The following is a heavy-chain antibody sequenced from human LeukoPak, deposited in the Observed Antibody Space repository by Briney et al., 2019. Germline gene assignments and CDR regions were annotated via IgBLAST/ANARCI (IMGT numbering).Heavy chain of an antibody. CDR1: GYXFTGYY. J-gene: IGHJ4*02. CDR3: ASQGDYYDSSGYQSYFDY. D-gene: IGHD3-22*01. V-gene: IGHV1-2*02. Sequence: ASVKVSCKASGYXFTGYYLHWVRQAPGQGLEWMGWINPNSGDTNYAQRFQGRVTMTRDTSINTAYMELSRLRSDDTAVYYCASQGDYYDSSGYQSYFDYWGQGTLVTVSS. CDR2: INPNSGDT.